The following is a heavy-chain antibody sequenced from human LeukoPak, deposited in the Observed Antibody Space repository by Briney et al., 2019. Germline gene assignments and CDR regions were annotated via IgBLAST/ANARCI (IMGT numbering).Heavy chain of an antibody. CDR2: ISAGGTDT. D-gene: IGHD6-13*01. CDR1: GFTFSSYA. Sequence: PGGSLRLSCAASGFTFSSYAMSWVRQAPGKGLEWVSTISAGGTDTYYTDSVKGRFTISRDNSKNTLYLQMNSLRAEDTAVYYCTRGTPEYSSSWYDYWGQGTLVTVSS. J-gene: IGHJ4*02. V-gene: IGHV3-23*01. CDR3: TRGTPEYSSSWYDY.